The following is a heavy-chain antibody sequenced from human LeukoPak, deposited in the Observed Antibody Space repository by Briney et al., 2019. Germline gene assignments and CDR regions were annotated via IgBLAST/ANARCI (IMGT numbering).Heavy chain of an antibody. Sequence: VASVKVSCKASGYTFTGYYMHWVRQAPGQGLEWMGRINPNSGGTNYAQKFQGRVTMTRDTSISTAYMELSRLRSDDTAVYYCASLLYYDILTGHTKLDWFDPWGQGTLVTVSS. V-gene: IGHV1-2*06. CDR2: INPNSGGT. CDR1: GYTFTGYY. CDR3: ASLLYYDILTGHTKLDWFDP. D-gene: IGHD3-9*01. J-gene: IGHJ5*02.